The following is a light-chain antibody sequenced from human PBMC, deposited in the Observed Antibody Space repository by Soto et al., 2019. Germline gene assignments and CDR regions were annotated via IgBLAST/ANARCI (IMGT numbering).Light chain of an antibody. V-gene: IGKV3-20*01. CDR2: GTS. J-gene: IGKJ1*01. CDR1: QSVSSSY. CDR3: QQYVTSPEWT. Sequence: EIVLTQSPGTLSLSPGERATLSCRASQSVSSSYLAWYQQKPGQAPRLLIYGTSSRASGIPDRFSGSGSGTDFTLTISRLEPEDFAVYYCQQYVTSPEWTFGRGTKVEIK.